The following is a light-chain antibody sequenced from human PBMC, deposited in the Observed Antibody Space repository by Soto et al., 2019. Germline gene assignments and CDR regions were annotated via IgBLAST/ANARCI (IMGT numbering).Light chain of an antibody. CDR2: DVF. V-gene: IGKV3-11*01. CDR1: KSVNNY. CDR3: QRYNNWPLT. Sequence: STQSPTTLSLSPGERATLSCRASKSVNNYLAFYQQKPGQAPRLLIYDVFNRATGIPARFSGSGSGTDFTLTINSLEPEDFAVYYCQRYNNWPLTFAGGTKV. J-gene: IGKJ4*01.